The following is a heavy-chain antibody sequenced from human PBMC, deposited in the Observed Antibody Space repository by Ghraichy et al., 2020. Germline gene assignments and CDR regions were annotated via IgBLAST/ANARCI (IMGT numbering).Heavy chain of an antibody. V-gene: IGHV4-4*02. D-gene: IGHD2-2*02. CDR1: GASISSVDW. Sequence: SETLSLTCAVSGASISSVDWWTWVRQSPGKGLEWIGEIFHSGSTNFNPSHKSRVTISFDKSKNSFSLRLKSVTAADTATYYCARGPATISNHSFYYGLDVWGQGTTVTVSS. CDR3: ARGPATISNHSFYYGLDV. J-gene: IGHJ6*02. CDR2: IFHSGST.